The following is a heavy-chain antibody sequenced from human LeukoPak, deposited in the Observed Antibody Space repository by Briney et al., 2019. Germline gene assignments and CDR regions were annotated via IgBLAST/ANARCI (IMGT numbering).Heavy chain of an antibody. CDR2: MYHSGTT. V-gene: IGHV4-38-2*01. J-gene: IGHJ4*02. Sequence: SETLSLTCAVSGYSISSGYYWGWIRQPPGKGLDWIASMYHSGTTYYNPSLKSRVTISVDTSKNQFSLKLSSVTAADTAVYYCARGLGYYDSSVYVQYHFDYWGQGTLVTVSS. CDR1: GYSISSGYY. CDR3: ARGLGYYDSSVYVQYHFDY. D-gene: IGHD3-22*01.